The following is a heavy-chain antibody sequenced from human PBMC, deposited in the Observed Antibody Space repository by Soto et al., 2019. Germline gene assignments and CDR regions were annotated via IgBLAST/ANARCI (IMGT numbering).Heavy chain of an antibody. Sequence: GGSLRLSCAASGFTFSSYATSWVRQAPGKGLEWVSAISGSGGSTYYADSVKGRFTISRDNSKNTLYLQMNSLRAEDTAVYYCAKPNSVVATYWYFDLWGRGTLVTVSS. D-gene: IGHD2-15*01. CDR1: GFTFSSYA. CDR2: ISGSGGST. V-gene: IGHV3-23*01. J-gene: IGHJ2*01. CDR3: AKPNSVVATYWYFDL.